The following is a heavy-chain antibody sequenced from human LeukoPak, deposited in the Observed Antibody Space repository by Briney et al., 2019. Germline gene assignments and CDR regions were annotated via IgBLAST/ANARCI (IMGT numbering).Heavy chain of an antibody. Sequence: PSETLSLTCTVSGGSISSSSYYWGWIRQPPGKGLEWIGSIYYSGSTYHNPSLKSRVTISVDTSKNQFSLKLSSVTAADTAVYYCARLGGIAAADAFDIWGQGTMVTVSS. V-gene: IGHV4-39*01. CDR2: IYYSGST. D-gene: IGHD6-13*01. CDR3: ARLGGIAAADAFDI. J-gene: IGHJ3*02. CDR1: GGSISSSSYY.